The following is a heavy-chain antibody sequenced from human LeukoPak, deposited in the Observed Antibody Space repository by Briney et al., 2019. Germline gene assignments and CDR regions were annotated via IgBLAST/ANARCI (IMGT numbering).Heavy chain of an antibody. CDR1: GFTFSSNY. Sequence: GGSLRLSCAASGFTFSSNYMSWVRQAPGKGLEWVSVIYSGGSTNYSDSVKGRFTISRDNSKNTLYLQMNSLRVEDTAVYYCARGGGAEAFDIWGQGTIVTVSS. D-gene: IGHD2-21*01. V-gene: IGHV3-66*01. CDR2: IYSGGST. J-gene: IGHJ3*02. CDR3: ARGGGAEAFDI.